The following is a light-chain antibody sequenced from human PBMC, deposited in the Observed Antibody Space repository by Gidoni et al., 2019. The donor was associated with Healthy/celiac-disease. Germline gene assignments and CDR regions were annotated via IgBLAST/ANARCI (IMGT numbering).Light chain of an antibody. J-gene: IGKJ4*01. CDR1: QSVSSY. CDR2: DAS. CDR3: QQRSNWPRT. V-gene: IGKV3-11*01. Sequence: DIVLTQSPATLSLSPGARATLSCRASQSVSSYLAWYQQKPGQAPRLLIYDASNRATGIPARFSGSGSGTDFTLTISSLEPEDFAVYYCQQRSNWPRTFGGGTKVEIK.